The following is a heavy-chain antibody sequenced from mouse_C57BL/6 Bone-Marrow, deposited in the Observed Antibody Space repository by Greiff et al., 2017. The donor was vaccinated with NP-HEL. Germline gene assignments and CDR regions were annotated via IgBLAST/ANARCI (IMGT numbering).Heavy chain of an antibody. CDR2: IDPENGDT. V-gene: IGHV14-4*01. CDR3: TTPRFSYAMDY. CDR1: GFNIKDDY. J-gene: IGHJ4*01. Sequence: EVKLMESGAELVRPGASVKLSCTASGFNIKDDYMHWVKQRPEQGLEWIGWIDPENGDTEYASKFQGKATITADTSSNTAYLQLSSLTSEDTAVYYCTTPRFSYAMDYWGQGTSVTVSS.